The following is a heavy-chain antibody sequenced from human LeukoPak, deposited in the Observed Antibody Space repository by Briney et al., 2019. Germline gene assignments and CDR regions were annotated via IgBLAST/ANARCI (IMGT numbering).Heavy chain of an antibody. J-gene: IGHJ4*02. Sequence: PGGSLRLSCSASGFTFRNFAISWVRQAPGKGLEWVSSIGGGDTHYADSVKGRFTISRDDSRSTVDLQMSSLRAEDTAVYYCARGGQSFNSMYDYFDSWGQGTLVTVSS. CDR3: ARGGQSFNSMYDYFDS. CDR1: GFTFRNFA. V-gene: IGHV3-23*01. D-gene: IGHD2-8*01. CDR2: IGGGDT.